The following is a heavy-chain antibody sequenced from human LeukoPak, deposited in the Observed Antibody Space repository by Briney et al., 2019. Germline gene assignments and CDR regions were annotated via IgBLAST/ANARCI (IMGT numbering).Heavy chain of an antibody. J-gene: IGHJ4*02. CDR1: GGTFSSYA. CDR2: IIPIFGTA. CDR3: ARDMYYYGSGSYYNFYYFDY. Sequence: SVKVSCKASGGTFSSYAISWVRQAPGQGLEWMGGIIPIFGTANYAQKFQVRVTITTDESTSTAYMELSSLRSEDTAVYYCARDMYYYGSGSYYNFYYFDYWGQGTLVTVSS. D-gene: IGHD3-10*01. V-gene: IGHV1-69*05.